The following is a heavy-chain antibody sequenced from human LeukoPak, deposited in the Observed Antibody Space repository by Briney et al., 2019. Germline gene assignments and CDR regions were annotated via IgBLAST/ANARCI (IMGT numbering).Heavy chain of an antibody. J-gene: IGHJ4*02. Sequence: GGSLRLSCAASGFTFRSYDINWVRQAPGKGLEWVSSITGNGASTNFADSVRGRFTISRDNSKNTAYLQMNSLRAEDTAVYYCVGSGSHVYWGQGTLATVSS. CDR2: ITGNGAST. CDR3: VGSGSHVY. CDR1: GFTFRSYD. V-gene: IGHV3-23*01. D-gene: IGHD1-26*01.